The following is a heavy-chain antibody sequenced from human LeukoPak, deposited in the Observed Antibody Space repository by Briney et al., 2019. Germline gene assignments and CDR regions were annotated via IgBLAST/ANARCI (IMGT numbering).Heavy chain of an antibody. CDR2: VYHNGRT. CDR1: GGSISGYY. J-gene: IGHJ3*02. CDR3: ARSPCGGDCYYNAFDI. V-gene: IGHV4-59*01. Sequence: SETLSLTCSVSGGSISGYYWSWIRQLPGERLEWIGFVYHNGRTTYNPSLESRVTISVDTSRNQVSLNLRFVTAADTAVYYCARSPCGGDCYYNAFDIWGQGTMVTVSS. D-gene: IGHD2-21*02.